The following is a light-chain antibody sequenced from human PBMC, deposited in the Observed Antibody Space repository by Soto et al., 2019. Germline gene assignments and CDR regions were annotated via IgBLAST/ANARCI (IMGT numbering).Light chain of an antibody. CDR3: QQYDSSRT. J-gene: IGKJ1*01. CDR2: GAS. CDR1: QSVSSSY. Sequence: EIVXTXXXGTLSLSPGERATLSCRASQSVSSSYLAWYQQKPGQAPRLLIYGASNRATGIPDRFSGSGSGKDFTLTISRLEHEYLAVYFWQQYDSSRTFGQGTKVEIK. V-gene: IGKV3-20*01.